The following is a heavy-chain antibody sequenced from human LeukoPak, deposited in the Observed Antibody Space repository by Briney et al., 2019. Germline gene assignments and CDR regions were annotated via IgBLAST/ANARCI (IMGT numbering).Heavy chain of an antibody. CDR2: IHATGNT. V-gene: IGHV4-4*07. CDR1: GDSISSYY. Sequence: SETLSLTCLVSGDSISSYYWTWVRQTAGKGPQWLGRIHATGNTDYNPSLQGRVTISIDKSKNQFSLRLMSVTAADTAIYYCARAFTITSGNYFDPWGQGTLVTVSS. CDR3: ARAFTITSGNYFDP. J-gene: IGHJ5*02. D-gene: IGHD3-10*01.